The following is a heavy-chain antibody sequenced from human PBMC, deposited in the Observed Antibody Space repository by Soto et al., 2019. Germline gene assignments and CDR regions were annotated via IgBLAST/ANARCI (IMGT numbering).Heavy chain of an antibody. V-gene: IGHV3-23*01. CDR2: ISGSGDST. Sequence: GGSLRLSCAASGFTFSSYAMSWVRQAPGKGLEWVSAISGSGDSTFYADSVKGRFTISRDNSKNTLYLQMNSLRAEDTAVYYCAKYYYGSGGYFDYWGQGTLVTVSS. CDR3: AKYYYGSGGYFDY. J-gene: IGHJ4*02. D-gene: IGHD3-10*01. CDR1: GFTFSSYA.